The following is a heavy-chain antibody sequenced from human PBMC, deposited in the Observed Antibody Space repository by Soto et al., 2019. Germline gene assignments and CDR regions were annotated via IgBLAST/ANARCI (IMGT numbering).Heavy chain of an antibody. CDR1: GGTFSSYT. V-gene: IGHV1-69*08. CDR3: ARDVPPSIAAAAPYLDY. Sequence: QVQLVQSGAEVKKPGSSVKVSCKASGGTFSSYTISWVRQAPGQGLEWMGRIIPILGIANYAQKFQGRVRITADKSTGTAYMELSSLRSEDTAVYYCARDVPPSIAAAAPYLDYWGQGTLVTVSS. J-gene: IGHJ4*02. CDR2: IIPILGIA. D-gene: IGHD6-13*01.